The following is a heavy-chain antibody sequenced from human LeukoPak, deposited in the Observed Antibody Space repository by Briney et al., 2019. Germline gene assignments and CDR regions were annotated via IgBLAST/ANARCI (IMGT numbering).Heavy chain of an antibody. CDR1: GFAFNNYA. J-gene: IGHJ4*02. V-gene: IGHV3-23*01. D-gene: IGHD3-22*01. Sequence: GGSLRLSCAASGFAFNNYAMSWVRQAPGEGLEWVSAISGSGGSTYYADPLKGRFTISRDNSKNTLYLQMNSLRAEDTALYYCAKDGIGGIYYDSSGYFDCWGQGTLVTVSS. CDR2: ISGSGGST. CDR3: AKDGIGGIYYDSSGYFDC.